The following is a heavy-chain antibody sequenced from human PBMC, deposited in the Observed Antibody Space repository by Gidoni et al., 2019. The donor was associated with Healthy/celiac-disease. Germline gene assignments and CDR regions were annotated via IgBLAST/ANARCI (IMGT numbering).Heavy chain of an antibody. CDR2: IRSKANSYAT. CDR1: GFTFSGSA. J-gene: IGHJ4*02. CDR3: TRVSLLFGFDY. D-gene: IGHD2-15*01. V-gene: IGHV3-73*02. Sequence: EVQLVESGGGLVQPGGSLQLSCAASGFTFSGSAMHWVRQASGKGLEWVGRIRSKANSYATAYAASVKGRFTIARDDSKNTAYLQMNSLKTEDTAVYYCTRVSLLFGFDYWGQGTLVTVSS.